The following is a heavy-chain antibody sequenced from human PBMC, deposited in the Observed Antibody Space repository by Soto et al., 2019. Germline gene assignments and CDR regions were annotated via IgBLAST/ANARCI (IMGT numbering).Heavy chain of an antibody. Sequence: GGSLRLSCAASGFTFSDYSMSWIRQAPGKGLELVSYISSSGSTIYYADSVKGRFTISRDNAKNSLYLQMNSLRAEDTAVYYCARFTVTPWYYYYGMDVWGQGTTVTVSS. D-gene: IGHD4-17*01. CDR2: ISSSGSTI. J-gene: IGHJ6*02. CDR3: ARFTVTPWYYYYGMDV. V-gene: IGHV3-11*01. CDR1: GFTFSDYS.